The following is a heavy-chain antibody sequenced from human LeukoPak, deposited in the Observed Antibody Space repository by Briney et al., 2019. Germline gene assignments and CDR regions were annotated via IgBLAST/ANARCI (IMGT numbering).Heavy chain of an antibody. J-gene: IGHJ4*02. CDR1: GGTFSSYA. Sequence: SVKVSCKASGGTFSSYAISWVRQAPGQGLEWMGRIIPILGTANYAQKFQGRVTITTDESTSTAYMELSSLRSEDTAVYYCASSIAAAGRGDYWGQGTLVTVSS. D-gene: IGHD6-13*01. CDR3: ASSIAAAGRGDY. V-gene: IGHV1-69*11. CDR2: IIPILGTA.